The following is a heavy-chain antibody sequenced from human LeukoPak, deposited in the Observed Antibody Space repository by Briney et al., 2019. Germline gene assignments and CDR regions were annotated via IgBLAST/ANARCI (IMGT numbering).Heavy chain of an antibody. CDR2: ISWNSGNI. CDR3: ARAPPYSSASWGYYGMDV. V-gene: IGHV3-9*01. Sequence: PGGSLRLSCAASGFSFDDYAMHWVRQAPGKGLEWVSGISWNSGNIAYADAVKGRFTISRENAKNSLYLQMNSLRAGDTAVYYCARAPPYSSASWGYYGMDVWGQGTTVTVSS. D-gene: IGHD6-6*01. J-gene: IGHJ6*02. CDR1: GFSFDDYA.